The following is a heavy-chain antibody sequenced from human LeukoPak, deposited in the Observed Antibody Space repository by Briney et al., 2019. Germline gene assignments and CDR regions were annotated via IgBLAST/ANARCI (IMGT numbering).Heavy chain of an antibody. V-gene: IGHV4-38-2*02. CDR3: ARDLPDSSGWYPDAFDI. Sequence: SETLSLTCTVSGYSISSGYYWGWIRQPPGKGLEWIGSIYHSGSTYYNPSLKSRVTISVDTSKNQFSLKLSSVTAADTAVYYCARDLPDSSGWYPDAFDIWGQGTMVTVSS. D-gene: IGHD6-19*01. J-gene: IGHJ3*02. CDR2: IYHSGST. CDR1: GYSISSGYY.